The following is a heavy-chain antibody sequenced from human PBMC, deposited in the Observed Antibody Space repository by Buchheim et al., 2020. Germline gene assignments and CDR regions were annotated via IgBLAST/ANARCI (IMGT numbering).Heavy chain of an antibody. CDR3: ARGPPAWYSSSWYMDY. CDR2: ISSRSVSI. CDR1: GFTFSNYS. V-gene: IGHV3-48*02. Sequence: EVQLVESGGGLAQPGGSLRLSCAASGFTFSNYSMNWVRQAPGKGLEWISYISSRSVSISYADSVKGRITISRDNAQKSLFLQMNSLRDEDTAVYFCARGPPAWYSSSWYMDYWGQGTL. J-gene: IGHJ4*02. D-gene: IGHD6-13*01.